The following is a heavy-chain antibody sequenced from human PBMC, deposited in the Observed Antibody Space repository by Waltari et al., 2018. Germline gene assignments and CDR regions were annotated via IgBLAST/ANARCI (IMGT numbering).Heavy chain of an antibody. D-gene: IGHD3-16*01. CDR2: IFARGGT. V-gene: IGHV4-4*08. J-gene: IGHJ4*02. Sequence: QVQLQESGPGLVKPSETLSLTCTVSGGSISNYYWSWIRQPPGKGLEWIGYIFARGGTNSTPPLKSRVTISVATSKTQFPLKLTSVTAADTAVYYCARRSAGGRLGADYWGQGTLVTVSS. CDR3: ARRSAGGRLGADY. CDR1: GGSISNYY.